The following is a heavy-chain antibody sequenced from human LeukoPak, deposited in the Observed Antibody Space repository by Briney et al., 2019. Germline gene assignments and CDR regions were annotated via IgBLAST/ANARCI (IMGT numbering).Heavy chain of an antibody. J-gene: IGHJ3*02. V-gene: IGHV3-7*01. CDR3: ARSINYGGNSDAFDI. D-gene: IGHD4-23*01. CDR2: IKQDGSEK. CDR1: GFTFSSYW. Sequence: PGGSLRLSCAASGFTFSSYWMSWVRQAPGKELEWVANIKQDGSEKYYVDSVKGRFTISRDNAKNSLYLQMNSLRAEDTAVYYCARSINYGGNSDAFDIWGQGTMVTVSS.